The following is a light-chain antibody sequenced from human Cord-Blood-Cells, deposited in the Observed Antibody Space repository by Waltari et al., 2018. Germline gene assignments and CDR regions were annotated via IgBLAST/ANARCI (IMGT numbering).Light chain of an antibody. CDR2: VGTGGIEG. CDR3: GADHGSGSNFVYV. CDR1: SGYSNYK. V-gene: IGLV9-49*01. Sequence: QPVLTQPPSASASLGASVTLTCTLSSGYSNYKVDWYQQRPGKGPRFVVRVGTGGIEGSKRDGIPDRFSVLGSGLNRYLTIKNIQEEDESDYHCGADHGSGSNFVYVFGTGTKVTVL. J-gene: IGLJ1*01.